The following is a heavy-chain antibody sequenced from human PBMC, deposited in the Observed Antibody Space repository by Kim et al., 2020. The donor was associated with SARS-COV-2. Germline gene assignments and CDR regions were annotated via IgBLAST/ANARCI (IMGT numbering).Heavy chain of an antibody. D-gene: IGHD3-3*01. CDR3: ARNVPVYYDFWSGYYY. J-gene: IGHJ4*02. V-gene: IGHV3-48*03. Sequence: SVKGLVTSSRDNAKNSLYLQMNSLRAEDTAVYYCARNVPVYYDFWSGYYYWAQGTLVTVSS.